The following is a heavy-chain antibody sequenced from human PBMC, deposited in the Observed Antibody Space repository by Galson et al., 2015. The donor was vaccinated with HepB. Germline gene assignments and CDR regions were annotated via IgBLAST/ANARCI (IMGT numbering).Heavy chain of an antibody. V-gene: IGHV3-15*07. CDR3: TTAPPPTIFWLGGDY. CDR2: IKSKTDGGTT. Sequence: SLRLSCAASGFTFSNAWMNWVRQAPGKGLEWVGLIKSKTDGGTTDYAAPVKGRFTISRDDSKNTLYLQMNSLKTEDTAVYYCTTAPPPTIFWLGGDYWGQGTLVTVSS. D-gene: IGHD3-9*01. J-gene: IGHJ4*02. CDR1: GFTFSNAW.